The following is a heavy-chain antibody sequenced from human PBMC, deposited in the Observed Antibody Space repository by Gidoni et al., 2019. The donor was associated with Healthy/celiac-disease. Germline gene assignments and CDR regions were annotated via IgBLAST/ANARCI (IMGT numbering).Heavy chain of an antibody. Sequence: QVTLKESGPVLVRPTETLTLTCSVSGFSLTNARLGVSWIRQPPGKALEWLAHIFSNDEKSYTTSLKSRLTISRDTSKSQVVLTMTNMDPVDTATYYCARTLYDNWYFDLWGRGTLITVSS. D-gene: IGHD2-8*01. J-gene: IGHJ2*01. CDR3: ARTLYDNWYFDL. V-gene: IGHV2-26*01. CDR2: IFSNDEK. CDR1: GFSLTNARLG.